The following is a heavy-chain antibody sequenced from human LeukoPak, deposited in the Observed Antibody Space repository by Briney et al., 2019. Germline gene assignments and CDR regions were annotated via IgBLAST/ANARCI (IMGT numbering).Heavy chain of an antibody. CDR3: AKGNSASCYSAFDH. V-gene: IGHV3-23*01. CDR2: ISGSGGST. J-gene: IGHJ4*02. D-gene: IGHD2-2*02. Sequence: GGSLRLSCAASGLTFSSYGMSWVRQAPGKGLEWVSAISGSGGSTYYADSVKGRFTISRENSKNTLYLQMNSLSAEDAAVYYCAKGNSASCYSAFDHWGQGTLVTVSS. CDR1: GLTFSSYG.